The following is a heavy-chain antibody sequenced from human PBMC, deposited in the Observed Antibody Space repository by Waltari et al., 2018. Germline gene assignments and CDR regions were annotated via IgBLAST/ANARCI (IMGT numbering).Heavy chain of an antibody. V-gene: IGHV3-74*01. D-gene: IGHD4-17*01. Sequence: EVQLVESGGGLVQPGGSLRLSCAASGFTFSSYWMHWVRQARGKGLVWGPRIEGGGASPRYRNSGRGRFTSPRDKAKNTLYLQMNSLRAEDTAVYYCARAAPAPSLRAMDVWGQGTTVTVSS. CDR3: ARAAPAPSLRAMDV. CDR1: GFTFSSYW. CDR2: IEGGGASP. J-gene: IGHJ6*02.